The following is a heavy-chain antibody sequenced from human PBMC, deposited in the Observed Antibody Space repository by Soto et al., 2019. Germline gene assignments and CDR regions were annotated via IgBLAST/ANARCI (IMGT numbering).Heavy chain of an antibody. CDR2: IYYSGST. Sequence: SETLSLTCTVSGGSISSSSYYWGWIRQPPGKGLEWIGSIYYSGSTYYNPSLKSRVTISVDTSKNQFSLKLSSVTAADTAVYYCARPENYSSGWYYWGQGTLVTVSS. CDR1: GGSISSSSYY. D-gene: IGHD6-19*01. CDR3: ARPENYSSGWYY. J-gene: IGHJ4*02. V-gene: IGHV4-39*01.